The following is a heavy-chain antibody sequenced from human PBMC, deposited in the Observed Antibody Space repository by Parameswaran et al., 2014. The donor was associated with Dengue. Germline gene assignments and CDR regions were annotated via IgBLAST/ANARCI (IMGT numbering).Heavy chain of an antibody. CDR1: A. D-gene: IGHD3-10*01. Sequence: AMPGVRQAPGKGLEWVAVISYDGSNKYYADSVKGRFTISRDNSKNTLYLQMNSLRAEDTAVYYCARAFYGSGSSPMDVWGQGTTVTVSS. V-gene: IGHV3-30*04. J-gene: IGHJ6*02. CDR2: ISYDGSNK. CDR3: ARAFYGSGSSPMDV.